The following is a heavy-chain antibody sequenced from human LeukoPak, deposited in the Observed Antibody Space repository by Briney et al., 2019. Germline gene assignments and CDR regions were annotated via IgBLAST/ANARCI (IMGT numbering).Heavy chain of an antibody. CDR1: GFTFNSYG. CDR3: ARENIVVVTAIRDAFDI. D-gene: IGHD2-21*02. J-gene: IGHJ3*02. V-gene: IGHV3-30*03. CDR2: ISYDGSNK. Sequence: GGSLRLSCAASGFTFNSYGMHWVRQAPGKGLEWVAVISYDGSNKYYADSVKGRFTISRDNAKNSLCLQMNSLRDEDTAVYYCARENIVVVTAIRDAFDIWGRGTMVTVSS.